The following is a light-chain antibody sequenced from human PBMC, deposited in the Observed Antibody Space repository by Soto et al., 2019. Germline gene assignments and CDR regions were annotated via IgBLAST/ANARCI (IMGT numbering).Light chain of an antibody. V-gene: IGKV2-30*01. Sequence: DVVMTQSPLSLPVTLGQPASISCRSSQSLVYSDGKTYLNWYHQRPGQSPRRLIYQVSNRDSGVPVRFSGSGSATEFTLKISRVEAEDVGVYYCMQSIHWPFTFGPGTKVDIK. CDR2: QVS. J-gene: IGKJ3*01. CDR3: MQSIHWPFT. CDR1: QSLVYSDGKTY.